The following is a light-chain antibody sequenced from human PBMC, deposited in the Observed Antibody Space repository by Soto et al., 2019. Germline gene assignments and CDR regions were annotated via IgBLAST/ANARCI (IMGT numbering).Light chain of an antibody. Sequence: QSALTQPASVSGSPGQSITISCIGTSSDVGGYNFVSWYQQHPGKAPKLMIYEVSSRPSGVSYRFSGSKSGNTASLTISGLQAEDEADYYCSSYTSSVTLVFGGGTKLTVL. CDR3: SSYTSSVTLV. V-gene: IGLV2-14*01. J-gene: IGLJ2*01. CDR1: SSDVGGYNF. CDR2: EVS.